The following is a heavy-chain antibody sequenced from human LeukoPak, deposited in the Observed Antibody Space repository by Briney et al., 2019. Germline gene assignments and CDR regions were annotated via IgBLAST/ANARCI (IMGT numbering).Heavy chain of an antibody. V-gene: IGHV1-2*02. CDR1: GYTFTAYY. D-gene: IGHD4-23*01. Sequence: ASVKVSCKASGYTFTAYYMHWVRQAPGQGLEWMGWINPKSGGTNYGKKFQGRVTMTRDTSINTAYMELSRLRSDDTAVYYCARVMDYGGNRENFDYWGQGTLVIVSS. CDR2: INPKSGGT. J-gene: IGHJ4*02. CDR3: ARVMDYGGNRENFDY.